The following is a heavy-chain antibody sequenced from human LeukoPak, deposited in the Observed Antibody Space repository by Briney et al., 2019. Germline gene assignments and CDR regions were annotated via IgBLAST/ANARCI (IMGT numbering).Heavy chain of an antibody. CDR3: AKDHSSKYPYYFGY. Sequence: GGSLRLSCAASGFTFINYAMTWVRQAPGKGLEWVSGISGGGATTYYADSVKGRFTISRDNSKNTLFLQMNSLRAEDTAVYYCAKDHSSKYPYYFGYWGQGSLVTVSS. CDR1: GFTFINYA. V-gene: IGHV3-23*01. J-gene: IGHJ4*02. D-gene: IGHD6-13*01. CDR2: ISGGGATT.